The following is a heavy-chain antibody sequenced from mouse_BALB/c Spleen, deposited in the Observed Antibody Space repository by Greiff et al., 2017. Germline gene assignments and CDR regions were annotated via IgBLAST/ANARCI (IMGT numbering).Heavy chain of an antibody. D-gene: IGHD1-1*01. V-gene: IGHV14-3*02. CDR2: IDPANGNT. J-gene: IGHJ4*01. CDR3: ARSARYYYGSSSYAMDY. Sequence: VQLQQSGAELVKPGASVKLSCTASGFNIKDTYMHWVKQRPEQGLEWIGRIDPANGNTKYDPKFQGKATITADTSSNTAYLQLSSLTSEDTAVYYCARSARYYYGSSSYAMDYWGQGTSVTVSS. CDR1: GFNIKDTY.